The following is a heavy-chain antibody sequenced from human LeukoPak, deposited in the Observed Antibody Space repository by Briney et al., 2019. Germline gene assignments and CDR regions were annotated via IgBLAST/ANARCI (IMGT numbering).Heavy chain of an antibody. V-gene: IGHV3-30*03. CDR1: GFTFSSYG. J-gene: IGHJ4*02. CDR2: ISYDGSNK. D-gene: IGHD6-6*01. Sequence: HPGGSLRLSCAASGFTFSSYGMHWVRQAPGKGLEWVAVISYDGSNKYYADSVKGRFTISRDNAKNSLYLQMNSLRAEDTAVYYCARDGQLVDYWGQGTLVTVSS. CDR3: ARDGQLVDY.